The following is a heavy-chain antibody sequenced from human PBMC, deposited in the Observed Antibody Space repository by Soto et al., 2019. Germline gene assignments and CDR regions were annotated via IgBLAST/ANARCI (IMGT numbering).Heavy chain of an antibody. CDR1: GYTLTELF. CDR2: FDPEDGET. V-gene: IGHV1-24*01. D-gene: IGHD2-15*01. Sequence: ASVKVSCKVSGYTLTELFMHWLRQAPGKGLEWMGGFDPEDGETIYAQKFQGRVTMTEDTSTDTAYMELSSLRSEDTAVYYCAIRTSGYCSGGSCYVYDYWGQGTLVTVSS. J-gene: IGHJ4*02. CDR3: AIRTSGYCSGGSCYVYDY.